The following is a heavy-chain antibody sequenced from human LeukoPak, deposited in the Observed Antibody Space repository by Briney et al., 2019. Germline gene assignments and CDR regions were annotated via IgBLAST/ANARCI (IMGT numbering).Heavy chain of an antibody. J-gene: IGHJ3*02. CDR3: AKTYYYDSRGYYLPDAFDI. Sequence: PSETLSLTCTVSGGSISSYYWSWIRQPAGKGLEWIGRIYTSGSTNYNPSLKSRVTMSVDTSKNQFSLKLSSVTAADTAVYYCAKTYYYDSRGYYLPDAFDIWGQGTMVTVSS. V-gene: IGHV4-4*07. D-gene: IGHD3-22*01. CDR1: GGSISSYY. CDR2: IYTSGST.